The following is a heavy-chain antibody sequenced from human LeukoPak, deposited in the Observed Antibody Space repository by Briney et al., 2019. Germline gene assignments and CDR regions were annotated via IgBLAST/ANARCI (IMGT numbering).Heavy chain of an antibody. CDR3: ARNVPDIFWSGYYSPNYFYY. Sequence: VGSLKVSCKASGYTFTGYYMHWVRQAPGQGLEWMGWIKPNSGGTNYAHNFKGRVTMTRDTSISTAYMELSRLRSDDTAVYYLARNVPDIFWSGYYSPNYFYYWGQGTLVTVSS. CDR1: GYTFTGYY. J-gene: IGHJ4*02. D-gene: IGHD3-3*01. CDR2: IKPNSGGT. V-gene: IGHV1-2*02.